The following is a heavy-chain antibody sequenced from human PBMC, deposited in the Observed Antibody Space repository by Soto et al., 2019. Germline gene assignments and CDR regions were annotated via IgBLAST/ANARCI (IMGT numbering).Heavy chain of an antibody. Sequence: QVQLVESGGGVVQPGRSLRLSCAASGFTFSSYGMHWVRQAPGKGLEWVAVISYDGSNKYYAESVKGRFTISRDNSKNTLYLQMNSLRAEDTAVYYCAKDGQYSGYDSPLYYYYGMDVWGQGTTVTVSS. J-gene: IGHJ6*02. D-gene: IGHD5-12*01. CDR1: GFTFSSYG. CDR2: ISYDGSNK. CDR3: AKDGQYSGYDSPLYYYYGMDV. V-gene: IGHV3-30*18.